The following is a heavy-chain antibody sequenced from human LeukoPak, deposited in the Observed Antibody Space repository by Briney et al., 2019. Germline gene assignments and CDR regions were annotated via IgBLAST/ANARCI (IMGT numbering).Heavy chain of an antibody. CDR1: GVTFSSYW. CDR2: IKQDGSEK. CDR3: ARAGGGVHDY. D-gene: IGHD3-16*01. V-gene: IGHV3-7*04. Sequence: QTGGSLRLSCAASGVTFSSYWMSWVRQAPGKGLEWVANIKQDGSEKHYVDSVKGRFTISRDNAKNSLYLQMNSLRVEDTAVYYCARAGGGVHDYWGQGTLVTVSS. J-gene: IGHJ4*02.